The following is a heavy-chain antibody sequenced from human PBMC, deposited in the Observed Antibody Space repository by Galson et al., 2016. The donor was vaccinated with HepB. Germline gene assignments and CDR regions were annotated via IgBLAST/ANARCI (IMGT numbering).Heavy chain of an antibody. J-gene: IGHJ4*02. Sequence: SLRLSCAASGFIFTQYAMSWVRQAPGKGLDWVSAISNSGGNTYYSDSVKGRFTISRDNSKNMLYLEMNNLRDEDTAVYYCARDSGYNHFDYWGQGTLVTVSS. CDR2: ISNSGGNT. D-gene: IGHD1-1*01. V-gene: IGHV3-23*01. CDR1: GFIFTQYA. CDR3: ARDSGYNHFDY.